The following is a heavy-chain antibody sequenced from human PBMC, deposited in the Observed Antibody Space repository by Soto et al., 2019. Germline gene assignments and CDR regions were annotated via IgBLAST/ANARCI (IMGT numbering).Heavy chain of an antibody. CDR2: IIPIFGTA. Sequence: ASVKVSCKASGGTFSSYAISWVRQAPGQGLEWMGGIIPIFGTANYAQKFQGRVTITADKSTSTAYMELSSLRSEDTAVYYCARAKADIVVVPAATPFDPWGQGTPVTVSS. J-gene: IGHJ5*02. V-gene: IGHV1-69*06. CDR3: ARAKADIVVVPAATPFDP. D-gene: IGHD2-2*01. CDR1: GGTFSSYA.